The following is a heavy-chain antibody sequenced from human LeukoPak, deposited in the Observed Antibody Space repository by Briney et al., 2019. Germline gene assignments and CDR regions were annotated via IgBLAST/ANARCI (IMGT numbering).Heavy chain of an antibody. CDR1: GGSLGDTTYF. J-gene: IGHJ4*02. D-gene: IGHD6-13*01. CDR2: IYYSGKA. Sequence: PSETLSLTCTVSGGSLGDTTYFWGWIRQPPGRGLEWIANIYYSGKAYYSPSLKSRVTISADMSRSQFFLRLGSVTAADTAVYYCTRHSGPAAAADYWGQGTLVTVSS. CDR3: TRHSGPAAAADY. V-gene: IGHV4-39*01.